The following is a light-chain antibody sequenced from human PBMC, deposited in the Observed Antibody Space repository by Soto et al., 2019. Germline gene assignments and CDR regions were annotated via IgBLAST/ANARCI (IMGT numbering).Light chain of an antibody. CDR2: DVS. V-gene: IGLV2-14*01. Sequence: QSALTQPASVSGSPGQSIAISCTGTSNDVGGYNYVSWYQQHPGKAPKLMIYDVSARPSGVSNLFSGSKSDNTASLTISGLQADDEADYYCSSYTSSSTVVFGGGTKLTVL. CDR3: SSYTSSSTVV. J-gene: IGLJ2*01. CDR1: SNDVGGYNY.